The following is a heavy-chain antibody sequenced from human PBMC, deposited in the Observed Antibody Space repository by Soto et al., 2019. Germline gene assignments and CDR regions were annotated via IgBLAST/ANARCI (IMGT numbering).Heavy chain of an antibody. CDR3: AKCLRTPFYCSGGSCYSPRFDP. V-gene: IGHV3-23*01. CDR1: GFTFSSYA. CDR2: ISGSGGST. D-gene: IGHD2-15*01. J-gene: IGHJ5*02. Sequence: GGSLSLSCAASGFTFSSYAMSWVRQAPGKGLEWVSAISGSGGSTYYADSVKGRFTISRGNSKNTLYLQMNSLRAEDTAVYYCAKCLRTPFYCSGGSCYSPRFDPWGQGTQVTVSS.